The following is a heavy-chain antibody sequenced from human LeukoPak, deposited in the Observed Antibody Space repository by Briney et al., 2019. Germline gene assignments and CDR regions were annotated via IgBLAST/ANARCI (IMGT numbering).Heavy chain of an antibody. CDR3: ARVCTTSRHQWLVFFDY. Sequence: ASVKVSCKASGYTFTGYYMHWVRQAPGQGLEWMGWINPNSGGTNYAQKFQGRVTMTRDTSISTAYMELSRLRSDDTAMYYCARVCTTSRHQWLVFFDYWGQGTLVTVSS. CDR1: GYTFTGYY. CDR2: INPNSGGT. D-gene: IGHD6-19*01. J-gene: IGHJ4*02. V-gene: IGHV1-2*02.